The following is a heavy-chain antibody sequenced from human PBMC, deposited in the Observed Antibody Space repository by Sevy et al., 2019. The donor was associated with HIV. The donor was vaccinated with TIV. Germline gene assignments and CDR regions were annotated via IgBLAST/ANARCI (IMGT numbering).Heavy chain of an antibody. Sequence: SETLSLTCTVSGYSISSAYSWGWIRQPPGRGLEWIANIYHDGSTYFNPSLNSRVTISIDTSKNQFSLKLSSVTAADTAVYYCSSFGRLIIINDDTFEIWGQGTMVTVSS. CDR3: SSFGRLIIINDDTFEI. V-gene: IGHV4-38-2*02. CDR2: IYHDGST. CDR1: GYSISSAYS. D-gene: IGHD3-9*01. J-gene: IGHJ3*02.